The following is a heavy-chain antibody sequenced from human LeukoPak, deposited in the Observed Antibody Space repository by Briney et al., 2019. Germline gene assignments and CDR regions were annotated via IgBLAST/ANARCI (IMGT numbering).Heavy chain of an antibody. J-gene: IGHJ4*02. CDR2: ISAYNGNT. V-gene: IGHV1-18*01. CDR3: ARGGSCSSTSCYRYSY. Sequence: ASVKASCKASGYTFTSYGISWVRQAPGQGLEWMGWISAYNGNTNYAQKLQGRVTMTTDTSTSTAYMELRSLRSDDTAVYYCARGGSCSSTSCYRYSYWGQGTLVTVSS. CDR1: GYTFTSYG. D-gene: IGHD2-2*01.